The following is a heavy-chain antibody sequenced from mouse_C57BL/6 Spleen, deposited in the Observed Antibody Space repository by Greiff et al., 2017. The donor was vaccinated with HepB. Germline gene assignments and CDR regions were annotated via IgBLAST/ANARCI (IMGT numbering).Heavy chain of an antibody. V-gene: IGHV1-61*01. Sequence: QVQLQQPGAELVRPGSSVKLSCKASGYTFTSYWMDWVKQRPGQGLEWIGNIYPSDSETHYNQKFKDKATLTVDKSSSTAYMQLSSLTSEDSAVYYCARSGNEGYFDVWGTGTTVTVSS. J-gene: IGHJ1*03. CDR2: IYPSDSET. CDR3: ARSGNEGYFDV. CDR1: GYTFTSYW. D-gene: IGHD2-1*01.